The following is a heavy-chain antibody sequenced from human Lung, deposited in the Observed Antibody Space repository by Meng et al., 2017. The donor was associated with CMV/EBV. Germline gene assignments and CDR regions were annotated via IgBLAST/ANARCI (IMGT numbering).Heavy chain of an antibody. J-gene: IGHJ3*02. Sequence: GSLRLXXTVSGGSISSYYWTWIRQPPGKGLEWIGSIYYSGSTNYNPSLKIRVTMSVDPSRKQFSLKLSSVLPADTAVYYCASSAYGGKFTDVFDIWGQGXMVTVSS. CDR3: ASSAYGGKFTDVFDI. CDR1: GGSISSYY. D-gene: IGHD4-23*01. CDR2: IYYSGST. V-gene: IGHV4-59*01.